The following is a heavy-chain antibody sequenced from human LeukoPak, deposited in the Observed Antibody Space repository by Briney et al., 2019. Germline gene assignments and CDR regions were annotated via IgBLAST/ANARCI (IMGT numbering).Heavy chain of an antibody. J-gene: IGHJ4*02. D-gene: IGHD2-2*01. Sequence: PGGSLRLSCAASGFTFSSYGMHWVRQAPGKGLEGVAVISYDGSNKYYADSVKGRFTISRDNSKNTLYLQMNSLRAEDTVAYYCAKDLSRRDALLDYWGQGTLVTVSS. CDR3: AKDLSRRDALLDY. CDR1: GFTFSSYG. V-gene: IGHV3-30*18. CDR2: ISYDGSNK.